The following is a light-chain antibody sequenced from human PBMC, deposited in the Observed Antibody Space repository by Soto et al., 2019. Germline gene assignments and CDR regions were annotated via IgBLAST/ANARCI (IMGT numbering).Light chain of an antibody. J-gene: IGKJ1*01. V-gene: IGKV1-39*01. CDR1: QTIDTY. Sequence: DIQMTQSPSSLSASVGDRVTITCRASQTIDTYLNWYQQTPGEAPNLLIFDVSTLQSGIPSRFRGAGSGSEFTLTISSLQPEDFATYYCQQAYFAPLTFGQGTKVDIK. CDR3: QQAYFAPLT. CDR2: DVS.